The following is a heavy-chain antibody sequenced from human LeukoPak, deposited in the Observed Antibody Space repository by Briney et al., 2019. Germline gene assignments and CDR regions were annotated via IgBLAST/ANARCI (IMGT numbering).Heavy chain of an antibody. CDR1: GFTFTSYA. D-gene: IGHD3-9*01. Sequence: GGSLRLSCVASGFTFTSYAMSWVRQAPGKGLEWVSAISGSGGSTYYADSVKGRFTISRDNAKNSLYLQMNSLRAEDTAVYYCAKDLGDDILTGYYYYFDYWGQGTLVTVSS. CDR2: ISGSGGST. CDR3: AKDLGDDILTGYYYYFDY. V-gene: IGHV3-23*01. J-gene: IGHJ4*02.